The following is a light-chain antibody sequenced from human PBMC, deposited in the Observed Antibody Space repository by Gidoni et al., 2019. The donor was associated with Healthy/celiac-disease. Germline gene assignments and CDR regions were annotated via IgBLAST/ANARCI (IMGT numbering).Light chain of an antibody. J-gene: IGLJ3*02. CDR3: QSADSSGTWV. CDR1: ALPKQY. Sequence: YELTQPPSVSVSPGQTARITCSGDALPKQYANWYQQKPGQAPVLVIYKDSERPSGIPERFSGSSSGTTGTLTISGVQAEDEADYYCQSADSSGTWVFGGGTKLTV. V-gene: IGLV3-25*03. CDR2: KDS.